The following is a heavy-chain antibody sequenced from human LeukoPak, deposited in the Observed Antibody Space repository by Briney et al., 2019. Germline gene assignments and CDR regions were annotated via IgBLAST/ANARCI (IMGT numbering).Heavy chain of an antibody. Sequence: PSETLSLTCTVSGGSTSSYYWSWIRQPPGKGLEWIGYIYYSGSTNYNPSLKSRVTISVDTSKNQFSLKLSSVTAADTAVYYCARGGRGVDYWGQGTLVTVSS. D-gene: IGHD2-15*01. CDR2: IYYSGST. V-gene: IGHV4-59*01. CDR1: GGSTSSYY. CDR3: ARGGRGVDY. J-gene: IGHJ4*02.